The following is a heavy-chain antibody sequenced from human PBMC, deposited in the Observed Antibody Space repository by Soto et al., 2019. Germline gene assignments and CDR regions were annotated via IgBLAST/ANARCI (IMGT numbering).Heavy chain of an antibody. CDR3: ARDPWAADY. CDR2: IYSGGST. D-gene: IGHD3-16*01. J-gene: IGHJ4*02. CDR1: GFTVSTKY. Sequence: EVQLVESGGGLVEPGGSLRLSCAASGFTVSTKYMSWVRQAPGKGLEWVSVIYSGGSTFYADCVRGRFTISRDNSKNTVNLQMNSPRAEDTAVYYCARDPWAADYWGQGTLVTVSS. V-gene: IGHV3-66*01.